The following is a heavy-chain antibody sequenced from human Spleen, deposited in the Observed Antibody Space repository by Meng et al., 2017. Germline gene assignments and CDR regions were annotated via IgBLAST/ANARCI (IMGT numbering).Heavy chain of an antibody. CDR1: GASVSSHY. Sequence: SETLSLTCTVSGASVSSHYWSWIRQTPGKGLQWIGYIHNRGGTTYNPSLKSRVTMSVDTSKNQISLNLRSVTAADTAVYYCATTAGEGWFDPWGQGTLVTVSS. CDR3: ATTAGEGWFDP. V-gene: IGHV4-59*02. J-gene: IGHJ5*02. D-gene: IGHD7-27*01. CDR2: IHNRGGT.